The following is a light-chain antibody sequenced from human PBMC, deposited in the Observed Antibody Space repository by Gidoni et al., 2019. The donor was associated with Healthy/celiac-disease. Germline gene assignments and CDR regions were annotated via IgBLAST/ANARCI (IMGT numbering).Light chain of an antibody. J-gene: IGLJ1*01. V-gene: IGLV3-25*03. CDR3: QSADSSGTYV. CDR1: ALPTQY. Sequence: SYELTQPPSVSVSPGQTARITCSGDALPTQYADWYQQKPAQAPVLVIYKDSERPSGIPERFSGSSSGTTVTLTISGVQAEDEADYYCQSADSSGTYVFGTGTKVTVL. CDR2: KDS.